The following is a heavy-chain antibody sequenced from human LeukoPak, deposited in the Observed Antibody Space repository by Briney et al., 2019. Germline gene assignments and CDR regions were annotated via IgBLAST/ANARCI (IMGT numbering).Heavy chain of an antibody. CDR1: GFTFSSYG. CDR2: IWYDGSNK. Sequence: QSGGSLRLSCAASGFTFSSYGMHWVRQAPGKGLEWVAVIWYDGSNKYYADSVKGRFTISRDNSKNTLYLQMNSLRAEDTAVYYCARGPMSWHPIYYYYYYGMDVWGQGTTVTVSS. J-gene: IGHJ6*02. CDR3: ARGPMSWHPIYYYYYYGMDV. D-gene: IGHD6-13*01. V-gene: IGHV3-33*01.